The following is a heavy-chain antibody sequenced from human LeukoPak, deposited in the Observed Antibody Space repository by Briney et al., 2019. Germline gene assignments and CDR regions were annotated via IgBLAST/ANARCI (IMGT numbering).Heavy chain of an antibody. Sequence: SQTLSLTCAISGDSVSSNSAARNWIRQSPSRGLEWLGRTYYRSKWYNDYAVSVKSRITINPDTSKNQFSLQLNSVTPEDTAVYYCARVEIVVVPAATYGGWFDPWGQGTLVTVSS. J-gene: IGHJ5*02. D-gene: IGHD2-2*03. CDR2: TYYRSKWYN. CDR1: GDSVSSNSAA. CDR3: ARVEIVVVPAATYGGWFDP. V-gene: IGHV6-1*01.